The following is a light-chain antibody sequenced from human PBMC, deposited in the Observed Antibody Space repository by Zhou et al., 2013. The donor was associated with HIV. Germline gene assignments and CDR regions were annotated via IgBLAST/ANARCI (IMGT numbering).Light chain of an antibody. CDR2: GAS. J-gene: IGKJ1*01. Sequence: EVVMTQSPATLSVSLGERVTLSCRASQSVSSSYLAWYQQKPGQAPRLLIYGASSRATGIPDRFSGSGSGTDFTLTISRLEPEDFAVYYCQQYGSSPPWTFGQGTKVEIK. V-gene: IGKV3-20*01. CDR1: QSVSSSY. CDR3: QQYGSSPPWT.